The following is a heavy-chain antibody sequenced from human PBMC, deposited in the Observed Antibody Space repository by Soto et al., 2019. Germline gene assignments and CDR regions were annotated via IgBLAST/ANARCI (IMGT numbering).Heavy chain of an antibody. D-gene: IGHD2-21*01. CDR3: AKPQLGIVDAFDI. J-gene: IGHJ3*02. CDR1: GFTFNNYA. Sequence: QVQLVESGGGVVQPGRSLRLSCAASGFTFNNYAMHWVRQAPGKGLEWVALMSSDGSKKYHADSVKGRFTISRDNSKNTLYLQMNSLRAEDTAVYYCAKPQLGIVDAFDIWGQGTVVTVSS. CDR2: MSSDGSKK. V-gene: IGHV3-30*18.